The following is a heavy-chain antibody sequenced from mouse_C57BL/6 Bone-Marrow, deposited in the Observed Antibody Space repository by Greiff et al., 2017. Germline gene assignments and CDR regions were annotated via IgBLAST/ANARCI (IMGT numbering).Heavy chain of an antibody. J-gene: IGHJ2*01. D-gene: IGHD2-4*01. CDR2: INPSNGGT. CDR3: ARSWRLRRRTYFDY. Sequence: QVQLQQPGTELVKPGASVKLSCKASGYTFTSYWMHWVKQRPGQGLEWIGNINPSNGGTNYNEKFKSKATLTVDKSSSTAYMQLSSLASADSAVYYCARSWRLRRRTYFDYGGQGTTLTVSS. CDR1: GYTFTSYW. V-gene: IGHV1-53*01.